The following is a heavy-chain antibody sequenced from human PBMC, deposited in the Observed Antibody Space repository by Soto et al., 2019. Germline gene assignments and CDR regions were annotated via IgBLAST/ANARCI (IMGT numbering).Heavy chain of an antibody. CDR3: ARASSVYCSSTSCYGVNWFDP. CDR2: IYYRGST. D-gene: IGHD2-2*01. CDR1: GGSISSGGYY. J-gene: IGHJ5*02. Sequence: PSETLSLTCTVSGGSISSGGYYWSWIRQHQGKALKGIGYIYYRGSTYYNPSLKSRVTISVDTSMNQFSLKLSSVTAADTAVYYCARASSVYCSSTSCYGVNWFDPWGQGTLVTVSS. V-gene: IGHV4-31*03.